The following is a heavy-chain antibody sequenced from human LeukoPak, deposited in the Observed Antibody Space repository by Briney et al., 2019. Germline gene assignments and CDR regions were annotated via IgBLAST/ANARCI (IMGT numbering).Heavy chain of an antibody. V-gene: IGHV3-74*01. J-gene: IGHJ5*01. D-gene: IGHD6-19*01. Sequence: GGSLKLSCAASGFTFSGNWMHWVRQAPGKGLVWVARIDRDGTSTGYADSVKGRFTIARDNSKTTLYLQMISVRPEDSAVYFCAKDRSTGWYAGFDFWGQGTLVTVSS. CDR3: AKDRSTGWYAGFDF. CDR2: IDRDGTST. CDR1: GFTFSGNW.